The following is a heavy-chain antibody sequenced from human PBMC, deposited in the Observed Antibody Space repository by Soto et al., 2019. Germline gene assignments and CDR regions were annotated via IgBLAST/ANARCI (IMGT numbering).Heavy chain of an antibody. V-gene: IGHV2-5*02. Sequence: QITLRESGPTLLQPTQTLTLTCTLSGVSLTTSGVGVGWIRQPPGKALEWLALIYWADDKRFSPSLKSRLAITRDTSKNQVVMTMTDMAPVDTAIYYCAHRQRTVVVGAPFDLWGQGSQVTVSS. J-gene: IGHJ4*02. CDR3: AHRQRTVVVGAPFDL. CDR1: GVSLTTSGVG. D-gene: IGHD2-15*01. CDR2: IYWADDK.